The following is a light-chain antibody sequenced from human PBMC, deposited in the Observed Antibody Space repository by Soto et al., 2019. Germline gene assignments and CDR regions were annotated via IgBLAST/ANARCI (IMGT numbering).Light chain of an antibody. J-gene: IGLJ1*01. V-gene: IGLV2-14*03. CDR2: DVT. CDR3: TSYTSSSTYV. Sequence: SVLTPPSPLSGAPGQSVTISCTGNSRDVGGFNYVSWYQQHPGKAPKLMIYDVTNRPSGVSYRFSGSKSGNTASLTISGLQAEDEADYYCTSYTSSSTYVCGTGTKVTVL. CDR1: SRDVGGFNY.